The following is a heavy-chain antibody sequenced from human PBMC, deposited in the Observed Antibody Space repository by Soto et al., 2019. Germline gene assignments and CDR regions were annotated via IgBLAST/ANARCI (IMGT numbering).Heavy chain of an antibody. D-gene: IGHD2-2*01. CDR1: GGTFSSYT. Sequence: SVKVSCKASGGTFSSYTISWVRQAPGQGLEWMGRIIPILGIANYAQKFQGRVTITADKSTSTAYMELSSLRSEDTAVYYCAIAGTLGTIVVVPAATPTTDYWGQGTLVTVSS. J-gene: IGHJ4*02. V-gene: IGHV1-69*02. CDR2: IIPILGIA. CDR3: AIAGTLGTIVVVPAATPTTDY.